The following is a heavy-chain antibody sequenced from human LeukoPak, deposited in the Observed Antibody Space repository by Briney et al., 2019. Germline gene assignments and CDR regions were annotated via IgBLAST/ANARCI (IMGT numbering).Heavy chain of an antibody. CDR3: ASQSSGSSTRAPDF. CDR2: ISASSRTT. J-gene: IGHJ4*02. V-gene: IGHV3-48*04. Sequence: GGSLRLFCETSGVIFSSLSLNWVRQPPGKGLEWLSYISASSRTTYYADSVKGRFIVSRDNAKNSLFLQMDSLRADDTALYYCASQSSGSSTRAPDFWGQGTVVTVSS. CDR1: GVIFSSLS. D-gene: IGHD1-26*01.